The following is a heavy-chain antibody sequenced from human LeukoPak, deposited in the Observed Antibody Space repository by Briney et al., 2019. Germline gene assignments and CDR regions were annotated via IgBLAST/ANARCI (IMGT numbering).Heavy chain of an antibody. D-gene: IGHD1-26*01. CDR2: IYYSGTT. CDR3: ARHGGSYSSRSSFDP. CDR1: GDSISGFY. V-gene: IGHV4-59*08. Sequence: SETLSLTCTVSGDSISGFYWSWIHQPPGKGLEWIAYIYYSGTTNYNPSPKSRVTISVDTSKNQFSLKLDSMTAADTAVYYCARHGGSYSSRSSFDPWGQGTLVTVSS. J-gene: IGHJ5*02.